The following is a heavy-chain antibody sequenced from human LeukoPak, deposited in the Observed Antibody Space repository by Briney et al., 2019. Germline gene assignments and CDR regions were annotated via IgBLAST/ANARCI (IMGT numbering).Heavy chain of an antibody. J-gene: IGHJ4*02. CDR2: IWYDGSNK. CDR3: ARAGYGDPHFDF. CDR1: GFTFSNYD. D-gene: IGHD4-17*01. Sequence: PGGSLRLSCAASGFTFSNYDMHWVPQAPGKGLEGLAAIWYDGSNKYYGDSVKGRFTISRDNSKNTLYLQMNSLRAEDTAAYYCARAGYGDPHFDFWGQGALVTVSS. V-gene: IGHV3-33*01.